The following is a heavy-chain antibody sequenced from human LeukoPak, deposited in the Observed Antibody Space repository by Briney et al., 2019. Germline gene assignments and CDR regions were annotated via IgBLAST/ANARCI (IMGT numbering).Heavy chain of an antibody. Sequence: GGSLRLSCAASGVTFTSYAMSWVRQAPGKGLEWVSAISGRGGRTYYADSVKGRFTISRDNSKNTLYLEMNSLRAEDTDVYCRGKDPGYLYYDRSVMYWGYFDYWGQGTLVTVSS. J-gene: IGHJ4*02. CDR1: GVTFTSYA. D-gene: IGHD3-22*01. CDR2: ISGRGGRT. V-gene: IGHV3-23*01. CDR3: GKDPGYLYYDRSVMYWGYFDY.